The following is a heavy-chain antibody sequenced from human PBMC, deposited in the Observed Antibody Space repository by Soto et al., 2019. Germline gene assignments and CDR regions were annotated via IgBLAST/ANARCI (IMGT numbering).Heavy chain of an antibody. CDR1: GFTFSSYG. D-gene: IGHD2-15*01. CDR2: ISYDGSNK. CDR3: AKDRARYCGGGSCYSIFDY. V-gene: IGHV3-30*18. Sequence: QVQLVESGGGVVQPGRSLRLSCAASGFTFSSYGMHWVHQAPGKGLEWVAVISYDGSNKYYEDSVKGRFTISRDNSKNTLYLQMNSLRAEDTAVYYCAKDRARYCGGGSCYSIFDYWGQGTLVTVSS. J-gene: IGHJ4*02.